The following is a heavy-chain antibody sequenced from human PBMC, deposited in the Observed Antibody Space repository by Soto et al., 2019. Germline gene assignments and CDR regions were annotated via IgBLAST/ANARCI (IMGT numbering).Heavy chain of an antibody. CDR2: INHSGST. V-gene: IGHV4-34*01. CDR3: ARIRKSGIAAADPYYYYGMDV. Sequence: QVQLQQWGAGLLKPSETLSLTCAVYGGSFSGYYWSWIRQPPGKGLEWIGEINHSGSTNYNPSLKSRVTISVDTSKNQFSLKLSSVTAADTAVYYCARIRKSGIAAADPYYYYGMDVW. D-gene: IGHD6-13*01. CDR1: GGSFSGYY. J-gene: IGHJ6*01.